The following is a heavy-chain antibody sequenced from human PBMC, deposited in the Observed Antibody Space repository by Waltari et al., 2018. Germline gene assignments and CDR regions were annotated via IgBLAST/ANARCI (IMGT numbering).Heavy chain of an antibody. D-gene: IGHD3-10*01. V-gene: IGHV3-33*01. CDR3: TGDGSGSYSLDY. CDR1: GFTFGSYG. Sequence: QVQLVESGGGVVQPGRSLRLSCAASGFTFGSYGMHWVRQAPGKGLEWVAVIWYDGSNKYYADSVKGRFTISRDNSKNTLYLQMNSLRAEDTAVYYCTGDGSGSYSLDYWGQGTLVTVSS. CDR2: IWYDGSNK. J-gene: IGHJ4*02.